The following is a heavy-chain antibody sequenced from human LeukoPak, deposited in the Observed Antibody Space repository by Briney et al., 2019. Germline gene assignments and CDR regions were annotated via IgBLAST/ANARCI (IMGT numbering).Heavy chain of an antibody. D-gene: IGHD4-17*01. Sequence: SETLSLTCAVYGGSFSGYYWSWIRQPPGKGLEWIGEINHSGSTNYNPSLKGRVTISVDISVDTSKNQFSLKLTSVTAADTAVYFCARENDYGDYALDWGQGTLVTVSS. CDR3: ARENDYGDYALD. J-gene: IGHJ4*02. V-gene: IGHV4-34*01. CDR2: INHSGST. CDR1: GGSFSGYY.